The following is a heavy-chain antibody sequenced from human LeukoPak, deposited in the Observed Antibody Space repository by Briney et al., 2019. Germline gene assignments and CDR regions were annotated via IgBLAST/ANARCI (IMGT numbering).Heavy chain of an antibody. Sequence: ASVKVSCKASGYTFTSYDINWVRQATGQGLEWMGWMNPNSGNTGYAQKFQGRVTMTTDTSTSTAYMELRSLRSDDTAVYYCARVDSSGETLFDYWGQGTPVTVSS. CDR2: MNPNSGNT. J-gene: IGHJ4*02. CDR1: GYTFTSYD. CDR3: ARVDSSGETLFDY. V-gene: IGHV1-8*01. D-gene: IGHD3-22*01.